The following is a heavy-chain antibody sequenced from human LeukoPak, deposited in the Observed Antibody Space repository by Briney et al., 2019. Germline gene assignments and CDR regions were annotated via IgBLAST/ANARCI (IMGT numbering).Heavy chain of an antibody. CDR3: AKDPAWYSYSGWFDP. Sequence: GGSLRLSCAASGFTFSSYSMNWVRQAPGKGLEWVSSISFGSGYIYYADSLKGRFIISRDISINTLYLQMNILRAEDTAVYYCAKDPAWYSYSGWFDPWGQGTLVTVSS. D-gene: IGHD1-26*01. J-gene: IGHJ5*02. CDR1: GFTFSSYS. CDR2: ISFGSGYI. V-gene: IGHV3-21*01.